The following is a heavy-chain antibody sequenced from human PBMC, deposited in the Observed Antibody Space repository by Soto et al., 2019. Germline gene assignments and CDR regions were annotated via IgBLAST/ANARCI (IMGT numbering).Heavy chain of an antibody. CDR2: ISAYNGNT. J-gene: IGHJ6*02. Sequence: ASVKVSCKASGYTSTSYGISWVRQAPGQGLEWMGWISAYNGNTNYAQKLQGRVTMTTDTSTSTAYMELRSLRSDDTAVYYCAREPADTAMVIYYYYYGMDVWGQGTTVTVSS. V-gene: IGHV1-18*01. CDR3: AREPADTAMVIYYYYYGMDV. D-gene: IGHD5-18*01. CDR1: GYTSTSYG.